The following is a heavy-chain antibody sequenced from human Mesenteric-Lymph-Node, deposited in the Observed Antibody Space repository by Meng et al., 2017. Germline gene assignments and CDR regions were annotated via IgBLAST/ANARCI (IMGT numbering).Heavy chain of an antibody. CDR2: IISTGGST. V-gene: IGHV3-23*01. J-gene: IGHJ1*01. CDR1: GFTFTTYA. CDR3: ATDFQH. Sequence: GESLKISCAASGFTFTTYAMTWVRQAPGKGLEWVSTIISTGGSTYYADSVKGRFTVSRDNSKNTLFLQMSSLRAEDAAVYYCATDFQHWGQGTLVTVSS.